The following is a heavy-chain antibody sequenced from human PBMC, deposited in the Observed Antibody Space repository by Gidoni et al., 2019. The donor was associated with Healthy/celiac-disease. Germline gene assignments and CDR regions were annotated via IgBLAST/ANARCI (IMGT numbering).Heavy chain of an antibody. CDR3: ARVPAGYYYYMDV. J-gene: IGHJ6*03. CDR1: GGSFSGYY. Sequence: QVQLQQWGAGLLKPSETLSLTCAVYGGSFSGYYWSWIRQPPGKGLEWIGEINHSGSTNYNPSLKSRVTISVDTSKNQFSLKLSSVTAADTAVYYCARVPAGYYYYMDVWGKGTTVTVSS. CDR2: INHSGST. V-gene: IGHV4-34*01.